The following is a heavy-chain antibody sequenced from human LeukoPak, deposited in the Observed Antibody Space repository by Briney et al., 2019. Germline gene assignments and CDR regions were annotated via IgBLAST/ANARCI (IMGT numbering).Heavy chain of an antibody. CDR1: GGSIRSDGSY. V-gene: IGHV4-31*03. D-gene: IGHD2-21*02. Sequence: PSETLSLTCTVSGGSIRSDGSYWSWIRQHPGKGLEWIGYIYYSGSTYYNLSLKSRVTISIDTSKNQFSLKLSSLTAADTAVYYCARLGVVTALDYWGQGTLVTVSS. J-gene: IGHJ4*02. CDR3: ARLGVVTALDY. CDR2: IYYSGST.